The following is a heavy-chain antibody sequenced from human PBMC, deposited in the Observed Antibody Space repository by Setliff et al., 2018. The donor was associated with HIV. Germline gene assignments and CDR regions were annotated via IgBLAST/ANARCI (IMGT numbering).Heavy chain of an antibody. Sequence: SETLSLTCTVYGESFSGYYWTWIRQSPGKGLEWIGEINHSGSTKHNPSLKSRITMSIDTSKNQFSLNLNSVTAADTAVYYCARGQGAFPAPHYMDVWAKGTTVTVSS. D-gene: IGHD3-16*01. J-gene: IGHJ6*03. CDR3: ARGQGAFPAPHYMDV. V-gene: IGHV4-34*09. CDR2: INHSGST. CDR1: GESFSGYY.